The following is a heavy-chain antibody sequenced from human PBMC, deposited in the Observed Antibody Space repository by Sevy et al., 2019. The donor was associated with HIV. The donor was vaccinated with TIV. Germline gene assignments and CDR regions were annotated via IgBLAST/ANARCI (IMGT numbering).Heavy chain of an antibody. CDR2: IYTSGST. V-gene: IGHV4-4*07. Sequence: SETLSLTCTVSGGSISSYYWSWIRQPAGKGLEWIGRIYTSGSTNYNPSLKSRVTMSVDTSKNQFSLKLSSVTAADTAVYYCARGPFFSFPPKWEQPLISNWFDPWGQGTLVTVSS. D-gene: IGHD1-1*01. J-gene: IGHJ5*02. CDR3: ARGPFFSFPPKWEQPLISNWFDP. CDR1: GGSISSYY.